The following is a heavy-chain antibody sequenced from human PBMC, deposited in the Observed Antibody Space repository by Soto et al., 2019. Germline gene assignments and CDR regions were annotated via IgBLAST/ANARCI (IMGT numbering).Heavy chain of an antibody. CDR2: IIPIFGTA. Sequence: QVQLVQSGAEVKKPGSSVKVSCKASGGTFSSYAISWVRQAPGQGLEWMGGIIPIFGTANYAQKFQGRVTITADESTSTDYMELSSLRSEDTAVYYCARERRYNWNSDYYYYGMDVWGQGTTVTVSS. CDR3: ARERRYNWNSDYYYYGMDV. V-gene: IGHV1-69*12. CDR1: GGTFSSYA. J-gene: IGHJ6*02. D-gene: IGHD1-7*01.